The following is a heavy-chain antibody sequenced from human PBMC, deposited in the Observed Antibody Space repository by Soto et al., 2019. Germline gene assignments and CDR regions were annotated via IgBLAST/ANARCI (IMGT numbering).Heavy chain of an antibody. D-gene: IGHD4-17*01. CDR1: GGSISTGGYY. V-gene: IGHV4-31*03. J-gene: IGHJ4*02. Sequence: QVQLQESGPGLVKPSQTLSLTCTVSGGSISTGGYYWTWIRQHPGKGLEWIGYIYDSGSTYYNPSLKSRVTISVDTSKNQFSLKLSSVTAAYTAVYYCARGLSVTLFDNWGQGTLVTVSS. CDR3: ARGLSVTLFDN. CDR2: IYDSGST.